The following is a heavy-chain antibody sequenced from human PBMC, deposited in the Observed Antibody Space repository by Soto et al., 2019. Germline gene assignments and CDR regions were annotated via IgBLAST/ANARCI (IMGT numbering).Heavy chain of an antibody. CDR1: GYPFGDYA. Sequence: EVQLLESGGDLVHPGGTLILSCVGSGYPFGDYAMRWVRQAPGKGLECVSAIGPFEAHAPSYAASVKGRFTISRDNYSKILFLQTTNLRAGDTGVYYCARDAIPYNGRDDAFDLWGQGTVVTVSS. V-gene: IGHV3-23*01. J-gene: IGHJ3*01. CDR2: IGPFEAHAP. CDR3: ARDAIPYNGRDDAFDL. D-gene: IGHD2-8*01.